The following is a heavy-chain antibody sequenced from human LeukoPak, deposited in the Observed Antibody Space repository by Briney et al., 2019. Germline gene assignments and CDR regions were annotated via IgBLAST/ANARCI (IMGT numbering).Heavy chain of an antibody. CDR3: ARDKGDYGGNAIFDY. D-gene: IGHD4-23*01. J-gene: IGHJ4*02. CDR2: VSNSGGIT. V-gene: IGHV3-23*01. CDR1: GLNFDMYS. Sequence: GGSLRLSCEASGLNFDMYSMSWVRQAPGKGLEWVADVSNSGGITMYADSVKGRFTIYRDNSRNTVYLQMNSLRDEDTAVYYCARDKGDYGGNAIFDYWGQGTLVTVSS.